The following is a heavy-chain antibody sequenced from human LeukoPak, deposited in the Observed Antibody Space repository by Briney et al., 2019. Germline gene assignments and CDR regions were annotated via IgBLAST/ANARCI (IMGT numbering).Heavy chain of an antibody. CDR2: ISSSGRLI. J-gene: IGHJ4*02. CDR3: ARDGEYCSDDPCYSVVGYFDS. V-gene: IGHV3-11*01. Sequence: GGSLRLSCAASGFAFGDYYMSWMRQAPGKGLEWLSYISSSGRLIYYADSVKGRFTISRDNAKNSLYLQMNSLRVEDTAVYYCARDGEYCSDDPCYSVVGYFDSWGQGTLVTVSS. CDR1: GFAFGDYY. D-gene: IGHD2-15*01.